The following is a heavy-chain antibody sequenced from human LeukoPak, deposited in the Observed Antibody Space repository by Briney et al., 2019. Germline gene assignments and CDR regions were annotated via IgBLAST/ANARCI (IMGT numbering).Heavy chain of an antibody. CDR2: ITDDASTI. D-gene: IGHD4-17*01. Sequence: GGSLRLSCAASGFTFSTYSMNWVRQAPGKGLEWISYITDDASTIYYADSVQGRFTISRDNAKNSLYLQMNSLRAEDTALYYCAKSSGYGDAYYYGMDVWGQGTTVTVSS. CDR3: AKSSGYGDAYYYGMDV. V-gene: IGHV3-48*04. CDR1: GFTFSTYS. J-gene: IGHJ6*02.